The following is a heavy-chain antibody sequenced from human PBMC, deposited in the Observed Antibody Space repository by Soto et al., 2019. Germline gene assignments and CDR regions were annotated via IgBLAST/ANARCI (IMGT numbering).Heavy chain of an antibody. J-gene: IGHJ4*02. CDR3: ARYSMVKVDYFEF. D-gene: IGHD5-18*01. CDR2: IYDSGST. Sequence: ASETLSLTCSFSVYSRKNHYWALIRHSPVKGLEWIGDIYDSGSTNYSPALKSRVSMSVDTSKNLFSLKMNSVTAAETAVYYCARYSMVKVDYFEFWGQGAVVTVSS. V-gene: IGHV4-59*11. CDR1: VYSRKNHY.